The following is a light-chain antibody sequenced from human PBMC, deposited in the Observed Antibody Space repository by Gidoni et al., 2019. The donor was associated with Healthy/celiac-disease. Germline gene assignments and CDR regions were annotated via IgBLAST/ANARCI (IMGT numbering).Light chain of an antibody. Sequence: DIQMTQSPSSLSASVGDRVTITCRASQGISNYLAWYQQKPGKVPKLLIYAASTLRGLSSLTRFSGSGSGTDFTLTISSLQPEDVATYYCQKYNSAPLTFGGGTKVEIK. CDR2: AAS. J-gene: IGKJ4*01. V-gene: IGKV1-27*01. CDR1: QGISNY. CDR3: QKYNSAPLT.